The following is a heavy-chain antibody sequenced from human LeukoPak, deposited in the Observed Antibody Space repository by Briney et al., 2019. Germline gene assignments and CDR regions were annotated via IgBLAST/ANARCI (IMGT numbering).Heavy chain of an antibody. D-gene: IGHD3-10*01. CDR3: AKGHYTSA. J-gene: IGHJ4*02. Sequence: GGSLRLSRATSGLAFTKLCMSWVRQAPGKGLEWVANIKQNGGEKNYVDSVKGRFTISRDNTKNTAFLQMSSLRAEDPAIYYCAKGHYTSAWGEGALLSVSS. CDR1: GLAFTKLC. CDR2: IKQNGGEK. V-gene: IGHV3-7*01.